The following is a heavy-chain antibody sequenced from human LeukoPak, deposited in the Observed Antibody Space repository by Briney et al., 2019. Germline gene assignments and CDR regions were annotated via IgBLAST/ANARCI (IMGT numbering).Heavy chain of an antibody. D-gene: IGHD2-2*01. V-gene: IGHV1-46*01. CDR2: INPSGGTT. J-gene: IGHJ4*02. Sequence: ASVKVSCKASGYTFTSYYMHWVRQAPGQGLEWMGIINPSGGTTIFAQKFQGGVTMTRDTSTSTVYMELSSLRSEDTAVYYCARDPGSTEGFDYWGQGTLVTVSS. CDR1: GYTFTSYY. CDR3: ARDPGSTEGFDY.